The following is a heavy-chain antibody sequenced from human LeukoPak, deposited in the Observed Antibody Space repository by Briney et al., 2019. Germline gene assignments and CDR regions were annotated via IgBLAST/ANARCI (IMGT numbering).Heavy chain of an antibody. J-gene: IGHJ4*02. D-gene: IGHD3-10*01. CDR2: ISGSGGNT. V-gene: IGHV3-23*01. Sequence: GGSLRLSCAASGFTFSSYAMSWVRQAPGKGLEWVSLISGSGGNTYYADSVKGRFTISRDNSKNTLYLQMNSLRAEDTAVYYCAKDEDYYGSGSYCIDYWGQGTLVTVSS. CDR3: AKDEDYYGSGSYCIDY. CDR1: GFTFSSYA.